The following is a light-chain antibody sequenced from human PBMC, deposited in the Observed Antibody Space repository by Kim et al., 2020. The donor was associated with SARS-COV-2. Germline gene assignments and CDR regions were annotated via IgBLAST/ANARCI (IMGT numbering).Light chain of an antibody. Sequence: ELTQPPSASGTTGQRVTNSCSGSSPNSGSRNVYWYQQVPGTAPKLLVYRNNQRPSGVPDRFSGSKSGTSASMAISGLRSEDEADYYCATWDDSLSGRVFGGGTRMTVL. CDR2: RNN. CDR3: ATWDDSLSGRV. V-gene: IGLV1-47*01. J-gene: IGLJ3*02. CDR1: SPNSGSRN.